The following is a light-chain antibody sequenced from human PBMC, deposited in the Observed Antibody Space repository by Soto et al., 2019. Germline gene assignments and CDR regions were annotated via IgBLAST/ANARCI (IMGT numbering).Light chain of an antibody. CDR2: AAS. J-gene: IGKJ1*01. Sequence: DVQMSQSPSSLSASVGDRVTITCRASQDIKNYLAWYQQKPGKPPQLLISAASTLQSGVPSRFSGSGSGTDFTLTIRGLQPEDVATYYCQKYTHVLRFGQGTKVDIK. CDR1: QDIKNY. CDR3: QKYTHVLR. V-gene: IGKV1-27*01.